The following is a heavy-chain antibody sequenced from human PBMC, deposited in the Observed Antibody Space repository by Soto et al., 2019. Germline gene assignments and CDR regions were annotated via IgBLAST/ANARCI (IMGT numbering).Heavy chain of an antibody. CDR3: AKDPPGN. J-gene: IGHJ4*02. V-gene: IGHV3-30*18. CDR1: GFTFSSNG. D-gene: IGHD1-1*01. CDR2: ISYDGSNK. Sequence: QVQLVESGGGVVQPGRSLRLSCAASGFTFSSNGMHWVRQAPGKGLEWVAVISYDGSNKYYADSVKGRFTISRDNSKNTLYLQMNSLRAEDTAVYYCAKDPPGNWGQGTLVTVSS.